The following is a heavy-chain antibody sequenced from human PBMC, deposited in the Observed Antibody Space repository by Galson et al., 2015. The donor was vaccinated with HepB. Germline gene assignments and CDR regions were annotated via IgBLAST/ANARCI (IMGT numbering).Heavy chain of an antibody. D-gene: IGHD2-21*02. CDR1: GGTFSSYT. J-gene: IGHJ4*02. Sequence: SVKVSCKASGGTFSSYTISWVRQAPGQGLEWMGRIIPILGIANYAQKFQGRVTITADKSTSTAYMELSSLRSEDTAVYYCARDSYCGGDCYTYWGQGTLVTVSS. V-gene: IGHV1-69*04. CDR2: IIPILGIA. CDR3: ARDSYCGGDCYTY.